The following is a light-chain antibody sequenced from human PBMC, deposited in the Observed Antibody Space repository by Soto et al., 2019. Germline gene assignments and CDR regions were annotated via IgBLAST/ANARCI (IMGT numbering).Light chain of an antibody. CDR2: GAT. Sequence: EILLTQSPATLSVSPGETATLSCRASQNVLSDLAWYQQKPGQAPRLLVYGATTRATDAPAKFRGRGSGTEFSLTISSLQSEESATYYGQQYRSWPRTFGQGSKVEI. CDR3: QQYRSWPRT. J-gene: IGKJ1*01. V-gene: IGKV3-15*01. CDR1: QNVLSD.